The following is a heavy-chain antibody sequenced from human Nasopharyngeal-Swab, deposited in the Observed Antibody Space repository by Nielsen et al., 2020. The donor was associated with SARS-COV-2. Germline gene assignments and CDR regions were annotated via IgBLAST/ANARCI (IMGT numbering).Heavy chain of an antibody. Sequence: GESLKISCAASGFTFSSYAMHWVRQAPGKGLERVAVISYDGSNKYYADSVKGRFTISRDNSKNTLYLQMNSLRAEDTAVYYCARTGGPVYGLVVDYWGQGTLVTVSS. CDR2: ISYDGSNK. CDR1: GFTFSSYA. CDR3: ARTGGPVYGLVVDY. V-gene: IGHV3-30*04. D-gene: IGHD6-19*01. J-gene: IGHJ4*02.